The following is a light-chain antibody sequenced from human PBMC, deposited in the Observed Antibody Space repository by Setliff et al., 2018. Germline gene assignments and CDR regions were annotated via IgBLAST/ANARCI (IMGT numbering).Light chain of an antibody. CDR1: SSDVGGYNY. CDR3: SSYSGSSTLV. CDR2: EVS. Sequence: LTQPASVSGSPGQSITISCTGTSSDVGGYNYASWYQQHPGKAPKLMIYEVSDRPSGVSNRFSGSRSGNTASLTISGLQAEDEADYYCSSYSGSSTLVFGTGTKVTVL. J-gene: IGLJ1*01. V-gene: IGLV2-14*01.